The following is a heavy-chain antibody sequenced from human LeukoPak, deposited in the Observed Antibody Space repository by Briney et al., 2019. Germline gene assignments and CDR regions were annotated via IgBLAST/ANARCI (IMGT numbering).Heavy chain of an antibody. Sequence: SVKVSCKSSGGTFSSYAIIWVRQAPGQGLEWMGRIIPILGIANYAQKFQGRVTITADKSTSTAYMELSSLRSEDTAVYYCARDGGAVAGLRPDRDYYYYGMDVWGQGTTVTVSS. J-gene: IGHJ6*02. CDR2: IIPILGIA. CDR3: ARDGGAVAGLRPDRDYYYYGMDV. V-gene: IGHV1-69*04. CDR1: GGTFSSYA. D-gene: IGHD6-19*01.